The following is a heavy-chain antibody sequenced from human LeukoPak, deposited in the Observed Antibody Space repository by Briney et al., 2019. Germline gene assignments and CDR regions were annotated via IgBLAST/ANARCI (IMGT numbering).Heavy chain of an antibody. CDR1: VYTFTGYH. CDR3: ARDQGNLTRSSYTCY. J-gene: IGHJ4*02. CDR2: INPYSGDT. V-gene: IGHV1-2*06. D-gene: IGHD6-6*01. Sequence: ASVKVSCKASVYTFTGYHIHWVRQAPGQGLEWMGRINPYSGDTNFAQKFQGRVTMTGDTSITTAYMDLSSLTPDDTAVYFCARDQGNLTRSSYTCYWAQGTQVTVSS.